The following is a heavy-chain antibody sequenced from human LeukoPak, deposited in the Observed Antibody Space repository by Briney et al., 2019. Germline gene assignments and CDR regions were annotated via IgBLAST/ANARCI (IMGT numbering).Heavy chain of an antibody. Sequence: GGSLRLSCAASGLTFSEYDMHWVRQAPGKGLEWVSIIHYDGKIRYAGSVGGRFTIYRDDSENTLFLQMNSLRVDDTAVYFCASGDGYLQPYWGQGTLVTVSS. CDR3: ASGDGYLQPY. CDR2: IHYDGKI. D-gene: IGHD2-21*01. CDR1: GLTFSEYD. V-gene: IGHV3-53*01. J-gene: IGHJ4*02.